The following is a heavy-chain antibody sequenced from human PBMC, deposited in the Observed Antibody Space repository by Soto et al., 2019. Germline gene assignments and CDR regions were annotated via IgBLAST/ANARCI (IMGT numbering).Heavy chain of an antibody. V-gene: IGHV1-46*01. D-gene: IGHD3-22*01. CDR3: ARGTPLHYYDSSGYLYGMDV. CDR1: GYTFTSYY. Sequence: ASVKVSCKASGYTFTSYYMHWVRQAPGQGLEWMGIINPSGSSTSYAQKFQGRVTMTRDTSTSTVYMELSSLRSEDTAVYYCARGTPLHYYDSSGYLYGMDVWGQGTTVTVSS. CDR2: INPSGSST. J-gene: IGHJ6*02.